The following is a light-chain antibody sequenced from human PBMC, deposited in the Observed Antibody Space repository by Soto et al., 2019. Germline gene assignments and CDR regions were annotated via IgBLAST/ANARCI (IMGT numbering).Light chain of an antibody. J-gene: IGKJ5*01. CDR2: DAS. CDR3: QQRSNWIT. Sequence: EIVLTQSPATLSLSPGERATLSCRASQSVSSYLAWYQQKPGQAPRLLIYDASNRATGIPARFSGSGSGTDFSLTISSLEPEDFAVYYLQQRSNWITFGQGTRLEIK. CDR1: QSVSSY. V-gene: IGKV3-11*01.